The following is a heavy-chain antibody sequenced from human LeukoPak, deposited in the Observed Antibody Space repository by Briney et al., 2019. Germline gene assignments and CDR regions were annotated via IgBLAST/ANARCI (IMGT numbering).Heavy chain of an antibody. CDR1: GFTFSSYD. J-gene: IGHJ4*02. D-gene: IGHD6-13*01. CDR2: IRYDGSNK. V-gene: IGHV3-30*02. Sequence: GGSLRLSCAASGFTFSSYDMHWVRQAPGKGLEWVAFIRYDGSNKYNVDSVKGRFTISRDNSKNTLYLQMNGLRAEDTAVYYCAKSTSSWLTFDYWGQGTLVTVSS. CDR3: AKSTSSWLTFDY.